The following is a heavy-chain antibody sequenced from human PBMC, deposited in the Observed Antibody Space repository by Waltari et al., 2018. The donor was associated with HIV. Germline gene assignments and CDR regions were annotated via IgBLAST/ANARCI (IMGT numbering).Heavy chain of an antibody. J-gene: IGHJ6*03. CDR1: GLPIRPHS. D-gene: IGHD2-15*01. V-gene: IGHV3-21*01. CDR3: ATDGRVGVVAAF. CDR2: ISSGSTYL. Sequence: EVQLVESGGGLVKPGGSLRLSCAVSGLPIRPHSMNWVRQAPGKGLEWVSSISSGSTYLYYADSVEGRFTISRDNAKNSLYLQMNSLRDEDTAVYYCATDGRVGVVAAFWGKGTTVTVS.